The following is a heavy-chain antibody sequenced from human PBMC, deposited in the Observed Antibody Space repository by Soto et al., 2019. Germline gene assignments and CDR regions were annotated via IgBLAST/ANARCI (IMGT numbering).Heavy chain of an antibody. CDR3: ARVRSDSSGYYLDY. J-gene: IGHJ4*02. D-gene: IGHD3-22*01. V-gene: IGHV4-30-4*01. CDR1: GGSISSGDYY. Sequence: SETLSLTCTVSGGSISSGDYYWSWIRQPPGKGLEWIGYIYYSGSTFYNPSLKSRVTISVDTSKNQFSLKLSSVTAADTAVYYCARVRSDSSGYYLDYWGQGTLVTVSS. CDR2: IYYSGST.